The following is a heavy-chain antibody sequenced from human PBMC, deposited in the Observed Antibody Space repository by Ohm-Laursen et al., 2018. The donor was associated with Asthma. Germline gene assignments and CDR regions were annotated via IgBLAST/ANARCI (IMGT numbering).Heavy chain of an antibody. CDR3: ARGGSYEDYFDY. CDR2: IYYSGST. V-gene: IGHV4-61*01. CDR1: GGSVSSGSYY. D-gene: IGHD5-12*01. J-gene: IGHJ4*02. Sequence: SETLSLTCTVSGGSVSSGSYYWSWIRQPPGKGLEWIGYIYYSGSTNYNPSLKSRVTISVDTSKNQFSLKLSSVTAADTAVYYCARGGSYEDYFDYWGQGTLVTVSS.